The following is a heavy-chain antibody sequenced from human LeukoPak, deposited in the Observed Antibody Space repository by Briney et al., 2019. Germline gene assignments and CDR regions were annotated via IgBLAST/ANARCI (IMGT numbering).Heavy chain of an antibody. D-gene: IGHD3-3*01. V-gene: IGHV1-69*04. CDR2: IIPILGIA. CDR1: GGTFSSYA. Sequence: SVKVSCKASGGTFSSYAISWVRPAPGQGLEWMGRIIPILGIANYAQKFQGRVTTTADKSTSTAYMELSSLRSEDTAVYYCARGNYDFWSGYHNAFDIWGQGTMVTVSS. CDR3: ARGNYDFWSGYHNAFDI. J-gene: IGHJ3*02.